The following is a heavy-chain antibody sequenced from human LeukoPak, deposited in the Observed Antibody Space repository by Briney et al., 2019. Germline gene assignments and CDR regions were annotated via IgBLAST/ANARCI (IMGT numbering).Heavy chain of an antibody. V-gene: IGHV4-61*02. CDR1: GDSVSSGTYY. CDR2: IYTSGST. D-gene: IGHD1-26*01. Sequence: PSQTLSLTCTVSGDSVSSGTYYWSWIGQPAGKGLEWIGRIYTSGSTNYNPSLKSRVTISVDTSKNQFSLKLSSVTAADTAVYYCARSCSESSTLYYYHYYMDVWGKGATVTVSS. CDR3: ARSCSESSTLYYYHYYMDV. J-gene: IGHJ6*03.